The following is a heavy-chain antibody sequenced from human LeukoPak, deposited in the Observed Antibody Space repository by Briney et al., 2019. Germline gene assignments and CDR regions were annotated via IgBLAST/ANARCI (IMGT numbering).Heavy chain of an antibody. V-gene: IGHV1-2*02. J-gene: IGHJ4*02. CDR3: AREMGVVPTAIPTVDS. CDR1: GYTFTGHF. D-gene: IGHD2-2*02. CDR2: IEPKSGGT. Sequence: GASVKVSCTASGYTFTGHFMHWVGQAPGQGLDWMGWIEPKSGGTHYGHKFQGRVTMTRDTSMSTAYMELSRLKADDTAVYYCAREMGVVPTAIPTVDSWGQGTLVTVSS.